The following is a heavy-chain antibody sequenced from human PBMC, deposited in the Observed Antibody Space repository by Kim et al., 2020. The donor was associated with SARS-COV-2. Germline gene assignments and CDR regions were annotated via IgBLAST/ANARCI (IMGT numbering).Heavy chain of an antibody. J-gene: IGHJ3*02. D-gene: IGHD6-13*01. Sequence: SQTLSLTCVISGDSVFNDNVAWSWIRLSPSRNLEWLGRTYYSSKWYHDYAVSVRSRTTINADTSKNQFSLQLTSVTPEDTAIYYCVRGRNSAFDIWDQGT. V-gene: IGHV6-1*01. CDR1: GDSVFNDNVA. CDR2: TYYSSKWYH. CDR3: VRGRNSAFDI.